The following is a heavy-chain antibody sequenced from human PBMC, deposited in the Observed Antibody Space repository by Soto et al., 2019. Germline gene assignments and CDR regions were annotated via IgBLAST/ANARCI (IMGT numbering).Heavy chain of an antibody. CDR3: ARAAYSVSYYSWLDP. V-gene: IGHV1-2*02. CDR1: GYTFTGYY. D-gene: IGHD1-26*01. Sequence: ASVKVSCKASGYTFTGYYMPWVGTAPGQGLVWMGWNYPNGPRTNYAQKFQGRVTMTRDTSISTPYMELSRLRSDDTAVYYCARAAYSVSYYSWLDPWGQGTLVTVAS. CDR2: NYPNGPRT. J-gene: IGHJ5*02.